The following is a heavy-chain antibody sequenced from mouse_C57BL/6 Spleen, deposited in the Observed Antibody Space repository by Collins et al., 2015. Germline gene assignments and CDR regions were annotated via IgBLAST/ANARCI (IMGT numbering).Heavy chain of an antibody. J-gene: IGHJ2*01. CDR1: GYTFTDYY. CDR3: ARWGYDYGRFDY. D-gene: IGHD2-4*01. CDR2: IYPGSGNT. Sequence: QVQLKQSGAELVRPGASVKLSCKASGYTFTDYYINWVKQRPGQGLEWIARIYPGSGNTYYNEKFKGKATLTAEKSSSTAYMQLSSLTSEDSAVYFCARWGYDYGRFDYWGQGTTLTVSS. V-gene: IGHV1-76*01.